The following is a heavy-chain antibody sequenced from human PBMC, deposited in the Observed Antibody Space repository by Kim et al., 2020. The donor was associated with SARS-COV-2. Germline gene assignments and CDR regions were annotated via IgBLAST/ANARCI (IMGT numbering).Heavy chain of an antibody. CDR3: AREGVRTPAPDY. CDR2: ISSSGSTI. D-gene: IGHD3-10*01. V-gene: IGHV3-48*03. CDR1: GFTFSSYE. Sequence: GGSLRLSCAASGFTFSSYEMNWVRQAPGKGLEWVSYISSSGSTIYYADSVKGRFTISRDNAKNSLYLQMNSLRAEDTAVYYCAREGVRTPAPDYWGQGTLVTVSS. J-gene: IGHJ4*02.